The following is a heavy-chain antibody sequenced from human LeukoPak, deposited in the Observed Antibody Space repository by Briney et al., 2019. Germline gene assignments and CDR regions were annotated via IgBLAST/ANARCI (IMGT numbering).Heavy chain of an antibody. CDR2: IYRGEST. CDR1: GFTISSSY. Sequence: GGSLRLSCAASGFTISSSYMSWVRQAPGKGLEWVSVIYRGESTYYTESVRGRFMISRDSSKNTLYLQMNSLRAEDTAVYYCVREIGNSGNYDWGQGTLVTVSS. J-gene: IGHJ4*02. V-gene: IGHV3-53*01. CDR3: VREIGNSGNYD. D-gene: IGHD1-26*01.